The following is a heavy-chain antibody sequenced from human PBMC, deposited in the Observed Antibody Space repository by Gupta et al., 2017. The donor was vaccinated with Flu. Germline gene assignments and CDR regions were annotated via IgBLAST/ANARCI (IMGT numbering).Heavy chain of an antibody. CDR1: GFTFRSDG. V-gene: IGHV3-33*01. Sequence: QVQLVESGGGVVQPGRSLRLSCAASGFTFRSDGMHGVRQAPGKGLEWVAVIWYDGSNKYYADSVKGRFTISRDNSKNTLYLQMNSLRAEDTAVYYCARDGGYSSSSPFGLFDYWGQGTLVTVSS. D-gene: IGHD6-6*01. J-gene: IGHJ4*02. CDR3: ARDGGYSSSSPFGLFDY. CDR2: IWYDGSNK.